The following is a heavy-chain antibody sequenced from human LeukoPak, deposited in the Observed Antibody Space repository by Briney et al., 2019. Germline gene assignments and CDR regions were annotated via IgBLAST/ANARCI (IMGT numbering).Heavy chain of an antibody. D-gene: IGHD2-2*01. CDR1: GFTVSSNY. V-gene: IGHV3-53*01. Sequence: GGSLRLSCAASGFTVSSNYMSWVRQAPGKGLEWVSVIYSGGSTYYADSVKGRFTISRDNSKNTLYLQMNSLRAEDTAVYYCAKPAQRGVVPAANDYWGQGTLVTVSS. J-gene: IGHJ4*02. CDR2: IYSGGST. CDR3: AKPAQRGVVPAANDY.